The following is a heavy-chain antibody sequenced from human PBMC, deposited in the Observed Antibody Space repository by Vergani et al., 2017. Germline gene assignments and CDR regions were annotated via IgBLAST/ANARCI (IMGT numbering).Heavy chain of an antibody. CDR1: GGSISSYY. CDR2: IYTSGST. Sequence: QVQLQESGPGLVKPSETLSLTCTVSGGSISSYYWSWIRQPAGKGLEWIGRIYTSGSTNYNPSLKSRVTMSVDTSKNQFSLKLSSVTAADTAVYYCARSYPYCSSTSCYRGYFDYWGQGTLVTVSS. D-gene: IGHD2-2*02. V-gene: IGHV4-4*07. CDR3: ARSYPYCSSTSCYRGYFDY. J-gene: IGHJ4*02.